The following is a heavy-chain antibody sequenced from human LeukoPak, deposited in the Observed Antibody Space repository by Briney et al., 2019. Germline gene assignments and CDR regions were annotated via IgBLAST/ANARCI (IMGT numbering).Heavy chain of an antibody. D-gene: IGHD1-14*01. CDR1: GFTFSSYS. J-gene: IGHJ6*03. CDR2: ISSSSSYI. Sequence: KPGGFLRLSCAASGFTFSSYSMNWVRQAPGKGLEWVSSISSSSSYIYYADSVKGRFTISRDNAKNSLYLQMNSLRAEDTAVYYCARDKGSDLGIPPYYYMDVWGKGTTVTVSS. CDR3: ARDKGSDLGIPPYYYMDV. V-gene: IGHV3-21*01.